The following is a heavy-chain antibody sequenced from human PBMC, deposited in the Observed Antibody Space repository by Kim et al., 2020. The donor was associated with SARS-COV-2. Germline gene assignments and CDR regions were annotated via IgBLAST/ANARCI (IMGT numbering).Heavy chain of an antibody. D-gene: IGHD3-10*01. CDR3: ARAGLGIMVRGVIKWFDP. CDR2: IYYSGST. CDR1: GGSISSGGYS. J-gene: IGHJ5*02. Sequence: SETLSLTCAVSGGSISSGGYSWSWIRQPPGKGLEWIGYIYYSGSTYYNPSLKSRVTISVDRSKNQFSLKLSSVTAADTAVYYCARAGLGIMVRGVIKWFDPWGQGTLVTVSS. V-gene: IGHV4-30-2*01.